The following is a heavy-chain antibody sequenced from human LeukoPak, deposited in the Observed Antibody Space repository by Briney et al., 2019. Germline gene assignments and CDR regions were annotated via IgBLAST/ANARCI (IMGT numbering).Heavy chain of an antibody. CDR2: IRGDGYEK. J-gene: IGHJ4*02. CDR3: VRNGDYYRLDY. Sequence: GGSLRLSCAASGFIFSNYWMTWVRQAPGKGLEWVANIRGDGYEKHFADSVKGRFTISRDNAKNSVDLQMNNLRAEDTAVFYCVRNGDYYRLDYWGQGTLVTVSS. CDR1: GFIFSNYW. D-gene: IGHD2-21*02. V-gene: IGHV3-7*01.